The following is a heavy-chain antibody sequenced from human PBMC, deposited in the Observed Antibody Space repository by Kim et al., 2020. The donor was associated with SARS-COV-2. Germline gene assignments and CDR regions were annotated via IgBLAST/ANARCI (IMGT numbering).Heavy chain of an antibody. V-gene: IGHV4-39*07. D-gene: IGHD6-13*01. Sequence: SETLSLTCIVSGGSISSSSYYWGWIRQPPGKGLEWIGSIYYSGSTYYNPSLKSRVTISVDTSKNQFSLKLSSVTAADTAVYYCARDQYSSSHIYGMDVWG. CDR2: IYYSGST. CDR1: GGSISSSSYY. J-gene: IGHJ6*01. CDR3: ARDQYSSSHIYGMDV.